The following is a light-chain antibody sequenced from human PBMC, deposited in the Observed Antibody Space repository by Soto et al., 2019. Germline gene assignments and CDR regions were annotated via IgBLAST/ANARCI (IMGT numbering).Light chain of an antibody. Sequence: EIVMTQSPATLSVSPGERATLSCRASQTISRFLVWYQQKPGQAPRPLIYDASTRATGIPARFSGSGSGTDFTLTISDVQPEDFALYYCHQRQSWPRTFGQGTKVDIK. CDR2: DAS. CDR3: HQRQSWPRT. J-gene: IGKJ1*01. CDR1: QTISRF. V-gene: IGKV3-11*01.